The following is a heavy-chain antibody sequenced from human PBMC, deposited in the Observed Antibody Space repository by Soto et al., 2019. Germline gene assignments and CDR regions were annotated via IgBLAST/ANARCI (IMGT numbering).Heavy chain of an antibody. V-gene: IGHV1-69*01. Sequence: QVQLVQSGAEVKKPGSSVKVSCKASGGTFSSYAISWVRQAPGQGLEWMGGIIPIFGTANYAQKFQGRVTITADESTSTDYMELSSLRSEDTAVYYCARWTDRTVTIHNYYYYGMDVWGQGTTVTVSS. CDR2: IIPIFGTA. D-gene: IGHD1-1*01. CDR1: GGTFSSYA. J-gene: IGHJ6*02. CDR3: ARWTDRTVTIHNYYYYGMDV.